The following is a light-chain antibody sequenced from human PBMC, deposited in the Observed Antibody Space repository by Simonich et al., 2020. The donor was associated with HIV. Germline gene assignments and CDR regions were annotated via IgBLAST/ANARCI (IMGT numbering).Light chain of an antibody. CDR1: QSLLHSDGKTY. J-gene: IGKJ5*01. V-gene: IGKV2D-29*02. CDR3: MQGIQLPPIT. Sequence: DIVMTQTPLSLSVTPGQPASISCKSSQSLLHSDGKTYLYWYLQKPGQSPQLLIYEGSNRFSGVPDRFSGNGSGTDFTLRISRVEAEDVGVYYCMQGIQLPPITFGQGTRLEIK. CDR2: EGS.